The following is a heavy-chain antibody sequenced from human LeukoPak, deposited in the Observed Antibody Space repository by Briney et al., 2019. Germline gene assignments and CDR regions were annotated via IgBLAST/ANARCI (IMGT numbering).Heavy chain of an antibody. D-gene: IGHD5-18*01. CDR2: MYHSGST. J-gene: IGHJ4*02. Sequence: SETLSLTCAVSGYSISSGHYWGWIRQPPGKGLEWIGSMYHSGSTYHNPSLKSRVTISVDTSKNPFSLNLSSVTAADTAVYYCARVRYIYGYYFDYWGKGTLVTVSS. V-gene: IGHV4-38-2*01. CDR1: GYSISSGHY. CDR3: ARVRYIYGYYFDY.